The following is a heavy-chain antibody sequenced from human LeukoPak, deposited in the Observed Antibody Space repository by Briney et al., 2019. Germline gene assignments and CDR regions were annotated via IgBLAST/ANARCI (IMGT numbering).Heavy chain of an antibody. CDR1: GFTFSNAW. D-gene: IGHD2-2*01. CDR3: TTDRLPATAN. Sequence: GGSLRLSCAASGFTFSNAWMSWVRQAPGKGLEWVDRIKSKTDGGTTDYAAPVKGRFTISRDDSKNTLYLQMNSLKTEDTAVYYCTTDRLPATANWGQGTLVTVSS. CDR2: IKSKTDGGTT. J-gene: IGHJ4*02. V-gene: IGHV3-15*01.